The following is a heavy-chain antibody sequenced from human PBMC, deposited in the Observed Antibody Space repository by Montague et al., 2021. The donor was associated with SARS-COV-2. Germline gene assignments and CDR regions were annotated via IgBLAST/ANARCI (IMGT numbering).Heavy chain of an antibody. D-gene: IGHD3-22*01. CDR3: ARVGVITTWFYFDY. CDR2: IYYSGST. V-gene: IGHV4-59*01. CDR1: GGSISSYY. J-gene: IGHJ4*02. Sequence: ETLSLTCTVSGGSISSYYWSWIRQPPGKGLEWIGYIYYSGSTNXNPSLKSRVTISVDTSKNQFSLKLSSVTAADTAVYYCARVGVITTWFYFDYWGQGTLVTVSS.